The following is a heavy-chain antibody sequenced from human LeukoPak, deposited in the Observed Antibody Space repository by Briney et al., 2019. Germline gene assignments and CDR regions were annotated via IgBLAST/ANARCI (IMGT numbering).Heavy chain of an antibody. Sequence: GGSLRLSCAASGFTFSSYAMSWVRQAPGRGLEWVSVIRTSDGSPYYADSVKGRFTISRDNSKNTLYLQMSSLRAEDTAVYYCAKDKGIATRPAFGSWGQGTLVTVSS. J-gene: IGHJ4*02. CDR3: AKDKGIATRPAFGS. CDR2: IRTSDGSP. CDR1: GFTFSSYA. D-gene: IGHD6-6*01. V-gene: IGHV3-23*01.